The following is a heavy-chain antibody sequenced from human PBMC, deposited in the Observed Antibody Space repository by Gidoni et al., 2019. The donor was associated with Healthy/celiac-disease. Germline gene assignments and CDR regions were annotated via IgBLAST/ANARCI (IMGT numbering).Heavy chain of an antibody. J-gene: IGHJ6*02. CDR2: IDTSGST. CDR1: GGALSSCRYY. Sequence: QVQLQESGPGLVTPSQTLSLTCTVSGGALSSCRYYWIWIRQPAGKGLEWIGRIDTSGSTNYTPSLKSRVPISVDTSKNQSSLKLSSVTAADTAVYYCARGLIYPGGMDVWGQGTTVTVSS. V-gene: IGHV4-61*02. D-gene: IGHD3-10*01. CDR3: ARGLIYPGGMDV.